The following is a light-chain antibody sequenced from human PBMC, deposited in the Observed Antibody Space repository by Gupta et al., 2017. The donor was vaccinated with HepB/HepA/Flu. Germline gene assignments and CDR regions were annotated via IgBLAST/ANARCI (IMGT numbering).Light chain of an antibody. CDR2: GTT. V-gene: IGLV1-40*01. J-gene: IGLJ3*02. Sequence: QSVLMQPPSVSGAPGQRVTISCTGSRSNIAAGYDVHWYQQFPGTAPKLLIYGTTNRPSGVPDRFSGSRSDTSASLAITGLQAEDEADYYCQSYDKSLSGSWVFGGGTKLTVL. CDR3: QSYDKSLSGSWV. CDR1: RSNIAAGYD.